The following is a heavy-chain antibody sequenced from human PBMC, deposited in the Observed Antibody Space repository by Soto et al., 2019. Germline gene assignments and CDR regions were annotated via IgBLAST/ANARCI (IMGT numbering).Heavy chain of an antibody. Sequence: QVQLVESGGGVVKPGRSLRLSCAASGFTFSSYGMHWVRQAPGKGLEWVAVISYDGSNKYYADSVKGRFTISRDNSKNTLYLQMNSLRAEDTDVYYCAKDVVRSIAAPLRNYYYGMDVWGQGTTVTVSS. D-gene: IGHD6-6*01. V-gene: IGHV3-30*18. J-gene: IGHJ6*02. CDR2: ISYDGSNK. CDR1: GFTFSSYG. CDR3: AKDVVRSIAAPLRNYYYGMDV.